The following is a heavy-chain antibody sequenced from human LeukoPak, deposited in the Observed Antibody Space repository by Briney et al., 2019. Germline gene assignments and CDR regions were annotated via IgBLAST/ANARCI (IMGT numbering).Heavy chain of an antibody. V-gene: IGHV1-2*02. D-gene: IGHD3-22*01. Sequence: ASVKVSCKASGYTFTGYYMHWVRQAPGQGLEWMGWINPNSGGTNYAQKFQGRVTMTRDTSISTAYMELSRLRSDDTAVYYCEVYYDSSGYHTSGGDAFDIWGQGTMVTVSS. CDR2: INPNSGGT. CDR3: EVYYDSSGYHTSGGDAFDI. CDR1: GYTFTGYY. J-gene: IGHJ3*02.